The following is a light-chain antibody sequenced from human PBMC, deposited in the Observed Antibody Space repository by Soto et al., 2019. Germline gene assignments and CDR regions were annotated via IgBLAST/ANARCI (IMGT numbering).Light chain of an antibody. V-gene: IGKV3-20*01. CDR2: GAS. J-gene: IGKJ5*01. CDR1: QSVTSYY. CDR3: QQYGSSPIT. Sequence: IVLTQSPGTLSLSPGERATLSCRASQSVTSYYLAWYQQKPGQAPRLLFYGASSRATGIPDRFIGSGSGTDFTLTISRLEPVDFGVYYCQQYGSSPITFGQGTRLEIK.